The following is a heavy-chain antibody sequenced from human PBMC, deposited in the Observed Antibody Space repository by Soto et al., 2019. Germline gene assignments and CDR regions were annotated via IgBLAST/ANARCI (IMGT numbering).Heavy chain of an antibody. CDR2: IYPGDSDT. V-gene: IGHV5-51*01. Sequence: PGESLKLSCKGSGYSFTSYWIGWVRQMPGKGLEWMGIIYPGDSDTRYSPSFQGQVTISADKSISTAYLQWSSLKASDTAMYYCAIAGYCSGGSCLHYYYYGMDVWGQGTMVTVSS. CDR3: AIAGYCSGGSCLHYYYYGMDV. D-gene: IGHD2-15*01. CDR1: GYSFTSYW. J-gene: IGHJ6*02.